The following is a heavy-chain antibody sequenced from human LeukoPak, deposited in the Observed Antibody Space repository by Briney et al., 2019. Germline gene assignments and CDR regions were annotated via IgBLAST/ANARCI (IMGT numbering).Heavy chain of an antibody. Sequence: GGSLRLSCAASGFTFSSYAMSWVRQAPGKGLEWVSGISSNSVPRTYYTDSVKGRFTISRDNSKDTLNLEMNSLRAEDTAVYYCAAAGRGDSSGYYYWGQGTLVTVSS. CDR1: GFTFSSYA. J-gene: IGHJ4*02. D-gene: IGHD3-22*01. V-gene: IGHV3-23*01. CDR2: ISSNSVPRT. CDR3: AAAGRGDSSGYYY.